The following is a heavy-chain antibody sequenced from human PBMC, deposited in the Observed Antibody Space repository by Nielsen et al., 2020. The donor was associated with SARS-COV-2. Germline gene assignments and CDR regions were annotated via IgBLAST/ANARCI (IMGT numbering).Heavy chain of an antibody. CDR3: ARGERWLQFFGDY. V-gene: IGHV1-3*01. CDR1: GYTFTSYA. CDR2: INAGNGNT. J-gene: IGHJ4*02. Sequence: ASVKVSCKASGYTFTSYAMHWVRQAPGQRLEWMGWINAGNGNTKYSQKFQGRVTITRDTSASTAYMELSSLRSDDTAVYYCARGERWLQFFGDYWGQGTLVTVSS. D-gene: IGHD5-24*01.